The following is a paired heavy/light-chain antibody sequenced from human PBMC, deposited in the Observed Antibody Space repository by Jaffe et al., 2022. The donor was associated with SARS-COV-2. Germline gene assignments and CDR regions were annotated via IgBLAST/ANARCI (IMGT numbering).Light chain of an antibody. V-gene: IGKV3-20*01. CDR1: QSVSSGY. CDR3: QQYVWSPFT. CDR2: GAS. Sequence: EIVLTQSPDTLSLSPGERAALSCRASQSVSSGYLAWYQQKPGQAPRLVIYGASIRATGIPDRFSGSGSGTDFTLTISRLEPEDFAVYYCQQYVWSPFTFGPGTKVDIK. J-gene: IGKJ3*01.
Heavy chain of an antibody. Sequence: EVQLVESGGGIAQPGGSLRLSCAASGFTFSSYRMHWVRQGPGKGLMWVSRVDDDGTKTAYAESVKGRFTVSRDNAKDTLFLQMNSLRGEDTAVYYCVREQWLTPVDAFDIWGLGTMVAVSS. CDR2: VDDDGTKT. V-gene: IGHV3-74*01. D-gene: IGHD6-19*01. CDR1: GFTFSSYR. CDR3: VREQWLTPVDAFDI. J-gene: IGHJ3*02.